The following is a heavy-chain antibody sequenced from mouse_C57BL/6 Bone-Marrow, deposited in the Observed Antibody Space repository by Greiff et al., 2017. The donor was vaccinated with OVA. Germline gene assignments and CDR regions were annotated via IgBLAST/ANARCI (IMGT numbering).Heavy chain of an antibody. CDR2: IRSKSNNYAT. CDR3: VRQGNTVVADYAMDY. Sequence: DVMLVESGGGLVQPKGSLKLSCAASGFSFNTYAMNWVRQAPGKGLEWVARIRSKSNNYATYYADSVKDRFTISRDDSESMLYLQMNNLKTEDTAMYYCVRQGNTVVADYAMDYWGQGTSVTVSS. J-gene: IGHJ4*01. V-gene: IGHV10-1*01. D-gene: IGHD1-1*01. CDR1: GFSFNTYA.